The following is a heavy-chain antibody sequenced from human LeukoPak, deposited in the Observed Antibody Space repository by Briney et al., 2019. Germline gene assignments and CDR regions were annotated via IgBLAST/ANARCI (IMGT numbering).Heavy chain of an antibody. CDR2: IFHSGST. CDR1: SGSIFRSNW. V-gene: IGHV4-4*02. Sequence: SGTLSLTCAVSSGSIFRSNWWSWVRQPPGKGLEWIGQIFHSGSTSYSPSLKSRVTISVDKSKNQFSLRLTSVTAADTAVYYCARDRYSGSYPLDYWGQGTLVTVSS. CDR3: ARDRYSGSYPLDY. J-gene: IGHJ4*02. D-gene: IGHD1-26*01.